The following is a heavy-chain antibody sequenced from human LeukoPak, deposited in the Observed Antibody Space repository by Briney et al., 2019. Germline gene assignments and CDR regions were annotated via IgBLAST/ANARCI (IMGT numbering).Heavy chain of an antibody. CDR2: ISSNGGST. V-gene: IGHV3-64*01. CDR1: GFTFSSYA. CDR3: ARGRGDYYDSSGYYDY. J-gene: IGHJ4*02. Sequence: GGSLRLSCAASGFTFSSYAMHWVRQAPGKGLEYVSAISSNGGSTYYANSAKGRFTISRDNSKNTLYLQMGSLRAEDMAVYYCARGRGDYYDSSGYYDYWGQGTLVTVSS. D-gene: IGHD3-22*01.